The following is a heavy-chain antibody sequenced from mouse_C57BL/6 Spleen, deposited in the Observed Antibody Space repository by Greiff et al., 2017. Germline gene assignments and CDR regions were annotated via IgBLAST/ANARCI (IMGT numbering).Heavy chain of an antibody. CDR3: AREDSSGYPY. J-gene: IGHJ2*01. CDR1: GYAFSSSW. D-gene: IGHD3-2*02. Sequence: QVQLKQSGPELVKPGASVKISCKASGYAFSSSWMNWVKQRPGKGLEWIGRIYPGDGDTNYNGKFKGKATLTADKSSSTAYMQLSSLTSEDSAVYFCAREDSSGYPYWGQGTTLTVAS. CDR2: IYPGDGDT. V-gene: IGHV1-82*01.